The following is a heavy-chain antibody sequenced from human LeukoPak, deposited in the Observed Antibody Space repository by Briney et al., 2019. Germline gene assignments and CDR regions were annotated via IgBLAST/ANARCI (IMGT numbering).Heavy chain of an antibody. V-gene: IGHV3-53*01. CDR2: IYSGGST. J-gene: IGHJ6*02. Sequence: GGSLRLSCVASGVTFGKYWMSWVRQAPGKGLEWVSVIYSGGSTYYADSVKGRFTISRDNSKNTLYLQMNSLRAEDTAVYYCARRPGSSGSYWNYYYGMDVWGQGTTVTVSS. CDR3: ARRPGSSGSYWNYYYGMDV. D-gene: IGHD1-26*01. CDR1: GVTFGKYW.